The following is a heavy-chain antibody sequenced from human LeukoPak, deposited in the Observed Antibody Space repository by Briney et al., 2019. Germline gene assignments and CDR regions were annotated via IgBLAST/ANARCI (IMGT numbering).Heavy chain of an antibody. V-gene: IGHV3-48*01. Sequence: GGSLRLSCAASGFTFTTYSMNWVRQAPGKGLEWVSYISSSGSTIYYTDSVKGRFTISRDNAKNSLYLQMNSLRAEDTAVYYCARGLAARRGAFDIWGQGTMVTVSS. CDR1: GFTFTTYS. CDR3: ARGLAARRGAFDI. CDR2: ISSSGSTI. J-gene: IGHJ3*02. D-gene: IGHD6-6*01.